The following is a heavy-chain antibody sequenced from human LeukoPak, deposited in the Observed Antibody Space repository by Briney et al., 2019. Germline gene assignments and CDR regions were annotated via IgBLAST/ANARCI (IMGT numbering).Heavy chain of an antibody. CDR2: INSRDGST. CDR1: GYSFISYY. J-gene: IGHJ4*02. CDR3: ARVDY. Sequence: ASVKVSCKASGYSFISYYMHWVRQAPGQGLEWMGIINSRDGSTSYAQKFQGRVTVTRDTSTSTVYMELSSLRSDDTAVYYCARVDYWGQGTLVTVSS. V-gene: IGHV1-46*01.